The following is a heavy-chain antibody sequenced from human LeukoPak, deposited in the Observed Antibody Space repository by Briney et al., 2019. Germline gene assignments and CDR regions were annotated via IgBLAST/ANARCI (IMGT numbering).Heavy chain of an antibody. J-gene: IGHJ4*02. Sequence: GASLKISCKGYGYSFTSYWIIWVRQMPGKGLEWMGRIDPSDSYTNYSPSLQGHVTISADKSISAAYLQWSNLKASDTAMYYCARARGDHYSFDYWGQGTLVTVSS. D-gene: IGHD3-10*01. V-gene: IGHV5-10-1*01. CDR1: GYSFTSYW. CDR3: ARARGDHYSFDY. CDR2: IDPSDSYT.